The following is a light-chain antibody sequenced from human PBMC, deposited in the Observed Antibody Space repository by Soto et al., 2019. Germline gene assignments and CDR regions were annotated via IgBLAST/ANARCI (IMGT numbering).Light chain of an antibody. CDR1: QSISSW. Sequence: DIQMTQSPSTLSASVGDRVTITCRASQSISSWLAWYQQKPGKAPKLLIYKASSLESGVPSRFSGSGSGTEFTLTTSILQPDDFATYYCQQYNIYSWTFGQGTKVE. CDR3: QQYNIYSWT. CDR2: KAS. V-gene: IGKV1-5*03. J-gene: IGKJ1*01.